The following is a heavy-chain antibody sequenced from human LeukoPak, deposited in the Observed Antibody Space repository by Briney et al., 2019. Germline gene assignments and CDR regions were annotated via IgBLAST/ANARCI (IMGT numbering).Heavy chain of an antibody. CDR3: VSSGWSFDY. Sequence: GGSLRLSCAASGFTFSSYWMSWVRPAPGKGLEWVANIKQDGSEKYYVDSVKGRFTISRDNAKNSLYLQMNSLRAEDTAVYYCVSSGWSFDYWGQGTLVTVSS. CDR1: GFTFSSYW. D-gene: IGHD6-19*01. V-gene: IGHV3-7*01. CDR2: IKQDGSEK. J-gene: IGHJ4*02.